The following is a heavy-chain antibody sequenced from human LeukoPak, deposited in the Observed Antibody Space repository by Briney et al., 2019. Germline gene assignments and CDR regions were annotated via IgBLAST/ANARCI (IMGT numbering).Heavy chain of an antibody. Sequence: SETLSLTCTVSGGSISSYYWSWIRQPPGKGLEWIGYIYYSGSTNYNPSLKSRVTISVDTSKNQFSLKLSSVTAADTAVYYCARGQAAGTVWFDPWGQGTLVTASS. CDR1: GGSISSYY. J-gene: IGHJ5*02. CDR3: ARGQAAGTVWFDP. CDR2: IYYSGST. D-gene: IGHD6-19*01. V-gene: IGHV4-59*12.